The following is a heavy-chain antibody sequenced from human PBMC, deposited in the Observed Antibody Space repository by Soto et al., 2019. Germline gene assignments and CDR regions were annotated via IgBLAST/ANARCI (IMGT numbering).Heavy chain of an antibody. CDR3: ARDQGIAVAVFDY. J-gene: IGHJ4*02. V-gene: IGHV4-61*01. CDR1: GDSVTSSNYY. Sequence: SETLSLTCTVSGDSVTSSNYYWGWIRQPPGKGLEWIGYIYFSGSTNYNPSLKSRVTISVDTSKNQISLNLTSVTAADTALYYCARDQGIAVAVFDYWGQGALVTVSS. CDR2: IYFSGST. D-gene: IGHD6-19*01.